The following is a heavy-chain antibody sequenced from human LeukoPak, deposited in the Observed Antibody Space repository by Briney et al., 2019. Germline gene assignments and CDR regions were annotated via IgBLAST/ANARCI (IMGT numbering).Heavy chain of an antibody. J-gene: IGHJ1*01. Sequence: PSETLSLTCTVSGGSISSGDYYWSWIRQPPGKGLEWIGYIYYSGSTYYNPSLKSRVTISVDTSKNQFSLKLSSVTAADTAVYYCARTYYDFWSGYDFQRWGQGTLVTVSS. D-gene: IGHD3-3*01. CDR3: ARTYYDFWSGYDFQR. CDR2: IYYSGST. CDR1: GGSISSGDYY. V-gene: IGHV4-30-4*08.